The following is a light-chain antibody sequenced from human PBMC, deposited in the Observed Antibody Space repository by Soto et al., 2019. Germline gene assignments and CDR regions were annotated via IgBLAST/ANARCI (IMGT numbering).Light chain of an antibody. J-gene: IGKJ5*01. Sequence: EIVLTHSPGTLSLYPWERATLSCRASQSVSSYLACYQQKPGQAPRLLIYGASSRATGIPDRFSGSGSGTDFTLTISRLEPEDFAVYYCQQYCSSSITFGQGTRLEIK. CDR1: QSVSSY. CDR2: GAS. V-gene: IGKV3-20*01. CDR3: QQYCSSSIT.